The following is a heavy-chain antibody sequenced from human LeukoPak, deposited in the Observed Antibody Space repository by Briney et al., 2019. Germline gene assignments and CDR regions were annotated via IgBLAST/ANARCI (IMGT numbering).Heavy chain of an antibody. J-gene: IGHJ6*02. CDR3: AKGIYGSGSYYYYGMDG. D-gene: IGHD3-10*01. CDR1: GFTFSSYA. CDR2: ISGSGGST. Sequence: GGSLRLSCAASGFTFSSYAMSWVRPAPGKGLEWVSAISGSGGSTYYADSVKGRFTISRDNSKNTLYLQMNSLRAEDTAVYYRAKGIYGSGSYYYYGMDGWGQGTTVTVSS. V-gene: IGHV3-23*01.